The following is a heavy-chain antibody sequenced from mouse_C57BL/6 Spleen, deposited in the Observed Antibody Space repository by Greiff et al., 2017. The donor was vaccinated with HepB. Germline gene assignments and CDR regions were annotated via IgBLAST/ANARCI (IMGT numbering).Heavy chain of an antibody. D-gene: IGHD2-10*01. V-gene: IGHV5-4*03. J-gene: IGHJ1*03. CDR3: ARTYYGNYDWYFDV. Sequence: DVKLVESGGGLVKPGGSLKLSCAASGFTFSSYAMSWVRQTPEKRLEWVATISDGGSYTYYPDNVKGRFTISRDNAKNNLYLQMSHLKSEDTAMYYCARTYYGNYDWYFDVWGTGTTVTVSS. CDR1: GFTFSSYA. CDR2: ISDGGSYT.